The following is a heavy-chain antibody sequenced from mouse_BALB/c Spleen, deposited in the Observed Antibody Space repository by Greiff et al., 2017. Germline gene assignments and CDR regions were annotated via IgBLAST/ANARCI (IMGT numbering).Heavy chain of an antibody. CDR1: GYTFTDYY. V-gene: IGHV1-84*02. CDR3: AKSYDYDAMDY. Sequence: VVESGPELVKPGASVKISCKASGYTFTDYYINWVKQKPGQGLEWIGWIYPGSGNTKYNEKFKGKATLTVDTSSSTAYMQLSSLTSEDTAVYFCAKSYDYDAMDYWGQGTSVTVSS. J-gene: IGHJ4*01. CDR2: IYPGSGNT.